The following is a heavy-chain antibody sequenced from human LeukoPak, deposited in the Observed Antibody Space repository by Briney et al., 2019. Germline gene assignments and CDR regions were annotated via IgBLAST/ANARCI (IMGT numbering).Heavy chain of an antibody. CDR1: GFTFDDYT. CDR3: VKAFEAGLVGTTPFHY. CDR2: ISGDGSTT. V-gene: IGHV3-43*01. Sequence: GGALRLSCAASGFTFDDYTMHWVRQAPGERVEGGSLISGDGSTTLYADSVRGRFTISRDNSKNSLYRQMNSLRTEDTAFYYCVKAFEAGLVGTTPFHYWGQGTLVTVSS. J-gene: IGHJ4*02. D-gene: IGHD1-26*01.